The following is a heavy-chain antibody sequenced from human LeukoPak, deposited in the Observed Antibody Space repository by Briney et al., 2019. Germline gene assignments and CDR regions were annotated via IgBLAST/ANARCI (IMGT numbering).Heavy chain of an antibody. Sequence: GGSLRLSCAASGFTFSSYGMHWVRQAPGKGLEWVALIWYDESKKFYTDSVKGRFTISRDNSKNTLYLQMNSLRAEDTAVYYCARDEAVMTTVLSDAFDIWGQGTMVTVSS. V-gene: IGHV3-33*01. D-gene: IGHD4-17*01. CDR2: IWYDESKK. J-gene: IGHJ3*02. CDR1: GFTFSSYG. CDR3: ARDEAVMTTVLSDAFDI.